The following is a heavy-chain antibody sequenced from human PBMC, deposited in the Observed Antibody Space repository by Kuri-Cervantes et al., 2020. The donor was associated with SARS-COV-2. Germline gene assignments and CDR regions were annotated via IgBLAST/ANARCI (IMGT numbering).Heavy chain of an antibody. V-gene: IGHV4-39*07. CDR3: ARERYYDILTGYHTRNYGMDV. J-gene: IGHJ6*02. D-gene: IGHD3-9*01. CDR2: IYYSGST. Sequence: SETLSLTCTVSGGSISSSSYYWGWIRQPPGKGLEWIGSIYYSGSTYYNPSLKSRVTISVDTSKNQFSLKLSSVTAADTAVYYCARERYYDILTGYHTRNYGMDVWGQGTTVTVSS. CDR1: GGSISSSSYY.